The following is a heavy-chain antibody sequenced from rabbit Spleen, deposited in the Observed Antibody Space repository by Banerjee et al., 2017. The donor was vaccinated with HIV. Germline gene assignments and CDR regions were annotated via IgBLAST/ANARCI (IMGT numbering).Heavy chain of an antibody. CDR1: GFSFSSGYD. D-gene: IGHD4-1*01. V-gene: IGHV1S45*01. J-gene: IGHJ6*01. CDR3: ARDLDGVIGWNFGW. Sequence: QEQLVEYGGGLVQPGASLTLTCKASGFSFSSGYDMCWVRQAPGKGLEWIACIDGGSSDSTDYATWAKGRFTISRNSSTTVTLQMTSLTAADTATYFCARDLDGVIGWNFGWWGPGTLVTVS. CDR2: IDGGSSDST.